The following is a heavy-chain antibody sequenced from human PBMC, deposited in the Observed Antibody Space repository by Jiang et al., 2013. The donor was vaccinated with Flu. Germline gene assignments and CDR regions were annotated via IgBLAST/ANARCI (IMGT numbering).Heavy chain of an antibody. CDR3: ARAPIVGANYYGMDV. CDR1: GGSISSGSYY. J-gene: IGHJ6*02. Sequence: GLVKPSQTLSLTCTVSGGSISSGSYYWSWIRQPAGKGLEWIGRIYTSGSTNYNPSLKSRVTISVDTSKNQFSLKLSSVTAADTAVYYCARAPIVGANYYGMDVWGQGTTVTVSS. CDR2: IYTSGST. V-gene: IGHV4-61*02. D-gene: IGHD1-26*01.